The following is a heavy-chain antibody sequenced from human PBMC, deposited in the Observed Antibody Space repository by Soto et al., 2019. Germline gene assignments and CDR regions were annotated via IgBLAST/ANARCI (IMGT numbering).Heavy chain of an antibody. J-gene: IGHJ6*02. CDR2: IIPIFGTE. Sequence: QVQLVQSGAEVKKPGSSVKVSCKASGGTFSSYAISWVRQAPGQGLEWRGGIIPIFGTENYAQKFQGRVTITADESTSTAYMELSSLRSEDTAVYYCARDQGDSSSYYYYYGMDVWGQGTTVTVSS. CDR1: GGTFSSYA. D-gene: IGHD6-6*01. V-gene: IGHV1-69*12. CDR3: ARDQGDSSSYYYYYGMDV.